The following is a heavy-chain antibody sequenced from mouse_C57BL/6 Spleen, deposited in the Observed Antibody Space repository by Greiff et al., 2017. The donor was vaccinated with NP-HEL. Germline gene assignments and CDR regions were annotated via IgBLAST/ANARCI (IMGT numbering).Heavy chain of an antibody. V-gene: IGHV1-69*01. Sequence: QVQLKQPGAELVMPGASVKLSCKASGYTFTSYWMHWVKQRPGQGLEWIGEIDPSDSYTNYNQKFKGKSTLTVDKSSSTAYMQLSSLTSEDSAVYYCARKGGSRGYFDVWGTGTTVTVSS. CDR1: GYTFTSYW. J-gene: IGHJ1*03. CDR3: ARKGGSRGYFDV. CDR2: IDPSDSYT. D-gene: IGHD1-1*01.